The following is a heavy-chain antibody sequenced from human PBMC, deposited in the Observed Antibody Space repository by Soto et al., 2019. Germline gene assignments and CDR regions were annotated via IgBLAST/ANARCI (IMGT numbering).Heavy chain of an antibody. CDR2: LTPSGGET. D-gene: IGHD4-17*01. V-gene: IGHV3-23*01. Sequence: GGSLRLSCAASGFTSGNHWMSWVRQAPGKGLEWVSALTPSGGETYYADSVKGRFTISRDNSMNALYLQMNSLRIEDTAVYYCAHPRGYGVFDAYDIWGQGTMVTVSS. CDR3: AHPRGYGVFDAYDI. J-gene: IGHJ3*02. CDR1: GFTSGNHW.